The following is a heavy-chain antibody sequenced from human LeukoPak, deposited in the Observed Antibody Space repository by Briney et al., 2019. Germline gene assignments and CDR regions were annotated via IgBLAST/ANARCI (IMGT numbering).Heavy chain of an antibody. V-gene: IGHV3-33*01. CDR3: ARTGELSEALDY. CDR2: TWHDGSNE. D-gene: IGHD3-16*02. Sequence: GGSLRLSCAASGFTFSNYDMHWVRQAPGKGLEWVAVTWHDGSNEYYAGSVRGRFTISKDKSKNTLHLQMNSLRVDDTAVYYCARTGELSEALDYWGQGTLVTV. CDR1: GFTFSNYD. J-gene: IGHJ4*02.